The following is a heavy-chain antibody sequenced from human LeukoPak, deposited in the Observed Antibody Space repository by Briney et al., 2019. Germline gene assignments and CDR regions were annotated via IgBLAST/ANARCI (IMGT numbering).Heavy chain of an antibody. J-gene: IGHJ5*02. CDR1: GFTFSTYG. V-gene: IGHV3-30*03. CDR2: ILYDGRKE. Sequence: AGSLRLSCAASGFTFSTYGMHWVRQPPPKGREWVVVILYDGRKEKYADSVKGRFIISRDNSKSTLYLQMNSLRVEDTAVYYCGRSLAVAGAGGDNWIDPWGQGTLVTVSS. D-gene: IGHD6-19*01. CDR3: GRSLAVAGAGGDNWIDP.